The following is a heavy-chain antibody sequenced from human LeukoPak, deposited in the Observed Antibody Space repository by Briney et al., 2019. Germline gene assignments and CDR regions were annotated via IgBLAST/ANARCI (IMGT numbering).Heavy chain of an antibody. J-gene: IGHJ6*02. Sequence: GGSLRLSCAASGFTFSSYAMSWVRQAPGKGLEWVSAISGSGGSTYYADSVKGRFTISRDNSKNTLYLQMNSLRAEDTAVYYCARLEAGGYYGMDVWGQGTTVTVSS. V-gene: IGHV3-23*01. D-gene: IGHD1-1*01. CDR1: GFTFSSYA. CDR3: ARLEAGGYYGMDV. CDR2: ISGSGGST.